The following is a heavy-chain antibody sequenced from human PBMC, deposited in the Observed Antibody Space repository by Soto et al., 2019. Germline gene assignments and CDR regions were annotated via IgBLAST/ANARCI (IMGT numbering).Heavy chain of an antibody. CDR1: GFTFSSYA. CDR3: ARDPRAVAVAGRFDY. V-gene: IGHV3-30-3*01. J-gene: IGHJ4*02. CDR2: ISYDGSNK. D-gene: IGHD6-19*01. Sequence: QVQLVESGGGVVQPGRSLRLSCAASGFTFSSYAMHWVRQAPGKGLEWVAVISYDGSNKYYADSVKGRFTISRDNSKNTLYLKMNSLRAEDTAVYYCARDPRAVAVAGRFDYWGQGTLVTVSS.